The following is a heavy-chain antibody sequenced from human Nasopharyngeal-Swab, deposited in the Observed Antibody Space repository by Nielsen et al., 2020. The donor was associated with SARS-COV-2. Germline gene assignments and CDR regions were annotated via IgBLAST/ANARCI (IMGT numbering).Heavy chain of an antibody. CDR3: ARFEGWSGMDV. V-gene: IGHV1-18*01. Sequence: WVRQAPGQGLEWVGRISGYNYDTKYAEKVQGRVTMTIDISTSTGYMELRNLKSDDTAVYYCARFEGWSGMDVWGQGTTVTVSS. J-gene: IGHJ6*02. CDR2: ISGYNYDT.